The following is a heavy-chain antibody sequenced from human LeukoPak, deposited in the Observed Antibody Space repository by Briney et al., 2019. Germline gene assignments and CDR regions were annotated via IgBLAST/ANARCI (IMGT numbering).Heavy chain of an antibody. V-gene: IGHV3-23*01. CDR3: ATRPGYRAFDY. D-gene: IGHD1-1*01. Sequence: GGSLRLSCAASGFTFSNYGMNWVRQAPGKGLEWVSVISDSGGKTHYADSVKGRFTISRDNSKNTLYLQMSSLRLEDTAVYYCATRPGYRAFDYWGQGTLVTVSS. CDR2: ISDSGGKT. J-gene: IGHJ4*02. CDR1: GFTFSNYG.